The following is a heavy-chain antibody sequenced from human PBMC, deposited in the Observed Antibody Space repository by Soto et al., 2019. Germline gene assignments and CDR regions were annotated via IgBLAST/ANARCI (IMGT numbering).Heavy chain of an antibody. D-gene: IGHD1-20*01. CDR1: GFLLSTSGEG. J-gene: IGHJ6*04. V-gene: IGHV2-5*02. CDR2: FYWDDDK. CDR3: AHRRILNSNWTYGYMDD. Sequence: QITLKESGPMLVKPTETLTLTCTFSGFLLSTSGEGVGWIRQPPGEALEWLALFYWDDDKRYNPSLKSRLSIFKATSKNLVVLTMTMVDPGDTATCYRAHRRILNSNWTYGYMDDWGEGTTVTVSS.